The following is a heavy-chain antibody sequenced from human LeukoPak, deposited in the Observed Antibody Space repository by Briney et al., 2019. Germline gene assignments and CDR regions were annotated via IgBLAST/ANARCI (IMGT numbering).Heavy chain of an antibody. CDR1: GGSISSSSYY. CDR3: ARGRDYYGSGSYPYYYYMDV. J-gene: IGHJ6*03. D-gene: IGHD3-10*01. V-gene: IGHV4-39*07. CDR2: IYYSGST. Sequence: SETLSLTCTVSGGSISSSSYYWGWIRQPPGKGLEWIGSIYYSGSTYYNPSLKSRVTISVDTSKNQFSLKLSSVTAADTAVYYCARGRDYYGSGSYPYYYYMDVWGKGTTVTVSS.